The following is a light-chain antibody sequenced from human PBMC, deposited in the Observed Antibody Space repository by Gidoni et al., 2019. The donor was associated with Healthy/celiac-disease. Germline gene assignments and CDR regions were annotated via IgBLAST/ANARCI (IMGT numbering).Light chain of an antibody. CDR3: MQALQTPT. V-gene: IGKV2-28*01. CDR2: LGS. CDR1: QSLLHSNVYNY. Sequence: DIVMTQSPLSLPVTPGEPASISCRSSQSLLHSNVYNYLDWYLQKPGQSPQLLIYLGSNRASGVPDRFSGSGSGTDFTLKISRVEAEDVEVYYCMQALQTPTFGQGTKLEIK. J-gene: IGKJ2*01.